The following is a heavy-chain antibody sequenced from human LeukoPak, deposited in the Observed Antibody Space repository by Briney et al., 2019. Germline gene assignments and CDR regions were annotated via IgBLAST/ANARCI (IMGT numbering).Heavy chain of an antibody. D-gene: IGHD3-16*01. CDR2: IYYSGSA. Sequence: SETVSLTCTVSGGSISSHYWTWIRQPPGKGLEWIGDIYYSGSANYNPSLKSRVTISVDTSKNQFSLRLSLVTAADTAVYYCAGDKAAPGDHYYYMDVWGKGTTVNGSS. CDR1: GGSISSHY. CDR3: AGDKAAPGDHYYYMDV. V-gene: IGHV4-59*11. J-gene: IGHJ6*03.